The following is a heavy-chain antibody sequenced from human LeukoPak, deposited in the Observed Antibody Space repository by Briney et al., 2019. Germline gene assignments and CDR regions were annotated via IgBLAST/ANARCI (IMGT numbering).Heavy chain of an antibody. V-gene: IGHV4-59*01. CDR3: ARDYYGSGKGWFDP. CDR1: GDSISSYY. CDR2: IFDNRNT. Sequence: SETLSLTCTVSGDSISSYYWSWIRQPPGKGLEWIGYIFDNRNTKYNPSLKSRISLSLDTSKNEFSLNLSSVTAADTAVYYCARDYYGSGKGWFDPWGQGTLVTVSS. J-gene: IGHJ5*02. D-gene: IGHD3-10*01.